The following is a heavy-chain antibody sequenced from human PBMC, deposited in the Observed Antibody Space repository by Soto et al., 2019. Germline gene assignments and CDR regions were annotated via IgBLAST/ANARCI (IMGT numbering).Heavy chain of an antibody. V-gene: IGHV4-39*01. CDR3: ARHPIAVVPTAPV. Sequence: SETLSLTCTVSGGSISTSAYYWDWIRQPPGKGLEWIGSIYYSGITYYNPSLQSRVTLSLDTSKNHFSLKLSSVTAADTAVYYCARHPIAVVPTAPVWGQGTLVTVSS. CDR1: GGSISTSAYY. CDR2: IYYSGIT. J-gene: IGHJ4*02. D-gene: IGHD2-2*01.